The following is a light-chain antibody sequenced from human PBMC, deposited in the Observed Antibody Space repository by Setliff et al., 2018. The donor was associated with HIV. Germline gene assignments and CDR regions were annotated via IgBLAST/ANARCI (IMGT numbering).Light chain of an antibody. CDR3: CSYAGSFIYV. CDR1: SSDVGGYNF. CDR2: DVN. Sequence: QSALTQPRSVSGSPGQSVTISCTGTSSDVGGYNFVSWYQQHPGKAPKFIIYDVNKRPSGVPDRLSGSKSGNTASLTISGLQPEDEADYYCCSYAGSFIYVFGTGTKVTVL. V-gene: IGLV2-11*01. J-gene: IGLJ1*01.